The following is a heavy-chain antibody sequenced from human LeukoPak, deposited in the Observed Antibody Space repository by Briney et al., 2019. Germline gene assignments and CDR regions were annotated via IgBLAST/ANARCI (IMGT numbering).Heavy chain of an antibody. Sequence: GGSLRLSCAASGFTFSQQYMTWVRQTPGKGLEWVATLSPDGGDKFYVGSVKGRFTISRDNAKNSLYLQMNSLRVEDTAVYFCARQGRSWDYWGQGTLVTVSS. D-gene: IGHD3-16*01. J-gene: IGHJ4*02. CDR1: GFTFSQQY. CDR2: LSPDGGDK. CDR3: ARQGRSWDY. V-gene: IGHV3-7*03.